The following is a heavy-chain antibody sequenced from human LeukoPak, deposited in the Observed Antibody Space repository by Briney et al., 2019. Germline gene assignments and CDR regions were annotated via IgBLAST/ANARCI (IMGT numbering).Heavy chain of an antibody. CDR2: MNPNSGNT. D-gene: IGHD6-19*01. Sequence: EASVKVSCKVSGYTFSSYDINWVRQATGQGLEWMGWMNPNSGNTGYAQKFQGRLNMTRNTSVDTAYMELSSLRSDDTAVYYCARRVGSGWPVQHWGQGTLVTVSS. CDR1: GYTFSSYD. CDR3: ARRVGSGWPVQH. J-gene: IGHJ1*01. V-gene: IGHV1-8*01.